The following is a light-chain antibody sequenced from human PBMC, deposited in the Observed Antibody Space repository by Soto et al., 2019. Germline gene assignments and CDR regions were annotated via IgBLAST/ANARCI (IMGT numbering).Light chain of an antibody. Sequence: LVLTQSAGTLSLSPGERATLSCRASQSVSSSYLAWYQQKPGQAPRLLIYGASSRATGIPDRFSGSGSGTDFTLTISRLEPEDFAVYYCQQYGSSPLTFGPGTKVDIK. CDR1: QSVSSSY. J-gene: IGKJ3*01. V-gene: IGKV3-20*01. CDR3: QQYGSSPLT. CDR2: GAS.